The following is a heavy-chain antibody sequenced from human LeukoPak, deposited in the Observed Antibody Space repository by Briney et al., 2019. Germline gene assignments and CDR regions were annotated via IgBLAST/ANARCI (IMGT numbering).Heavy chain of an antibody. J-gene: IGHJ4*02. Sequence: PGGSLRLPCAASGFTFSTFGMSWVRQAPGKGLEWVPLISAVNGGTYYADSVKGRFTISRDNSKNTLYLQMNSLRVEDTAVYYCARLRDDVTKFDSWGQGTLVTVSS. CDR3: ARLRDDVTKFDS. CDR2: ISAVNGGT. V-gene: IGHV3-23*01. CDR1: GFTFSTFG. D-gene: IGHD2-8*01.